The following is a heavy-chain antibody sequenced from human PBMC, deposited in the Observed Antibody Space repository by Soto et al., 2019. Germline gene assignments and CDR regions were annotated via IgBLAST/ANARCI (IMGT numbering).Heavy chain of an antibody. V-gene: IGHV3-11*06. J-gene: IGHJ4*02. CDR3: ARGSTYYYDSSGYYVVY. Sequence: GGSLRLSCAASGFTFSDYYMSWIRQAPGKGLEWVSYISSSSSYTNYADSVKGRFTISRDNAKNSLYLQMNSLRAEDTAVYYCARGSTYYYDSSGYYVVYWGQGTLVTVSS. CDR1: GFTFSDYY. D-gene: IGHD3-22*01. CDR2: ISSSSSYT.